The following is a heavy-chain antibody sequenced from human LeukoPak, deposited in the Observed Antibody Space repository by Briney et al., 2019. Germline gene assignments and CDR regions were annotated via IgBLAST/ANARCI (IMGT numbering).Heavy chain of an antibody. D-gene: IGHD2-2*01. Sequence: PSETLSLTCTVSGGSISSSSYYWGWIRQPPGEGLEWIGSIYYSGSTYYNPSLKSRVTISVDTSKDQFSLKLSSVTAADTAVYYCARRGYCSSTSCYYDILTGYLDWFDPWGQGTLVTVSS. CDR3: ARRGYCSSTSCYYDILTGYLDWFDP. J-gene: IGHJ5*02. CDR2: IYYSGST. CDR1: GGSISSSSYY. V-gene: IGHV4-39*01.